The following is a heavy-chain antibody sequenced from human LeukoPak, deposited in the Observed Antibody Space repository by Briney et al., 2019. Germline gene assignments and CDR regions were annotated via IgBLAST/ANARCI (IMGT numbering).Heavy chain of an antibody. Sequence: ASVKVSRKASGGTFISYAISWVRQAPGQGLEWMGRIIPILGIANYAQKFQGRVTITADKSTSTAYMELSSLRSEDTAVYYCARGATTVDIWGQGTMVTVSS. CDR2: IIPILGIA. D-gene: IGHD4-17*01. CDR3: ARGATTVDI. CDR1: GGTFISYA. J-gene: IGHJ3*02. V-gene: IGHV1-69*04.